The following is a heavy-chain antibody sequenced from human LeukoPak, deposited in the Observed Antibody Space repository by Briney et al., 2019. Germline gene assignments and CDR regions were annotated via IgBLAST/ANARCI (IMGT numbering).Heavy chain of an antibody. CDR1: GFTFSSYA. J-gene: IGHJ4*02. Sequence: GGSLTLSCAASGFTFSSYAMSWVRQAPGKGLEWVSAISGSGGSTHYADSVKGRFTISRDNSKNTLYLQMNSLRAEDTAVYYCAKLDIYYDFWSGYIPHWGQGTLVTVSS. CDR3: AKLDIYYDFWSGYIPH. CDR2: ISGSGGST. D-gene: IGHD3-3*01. V-gene: IGHV3-23*01.